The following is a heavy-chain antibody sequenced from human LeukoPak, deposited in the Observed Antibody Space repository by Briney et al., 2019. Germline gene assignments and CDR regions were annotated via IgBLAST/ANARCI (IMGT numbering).Heavy chain of an antibody. CDR3: AKTYVWYYFDY. D-gene: IGHD3-16*01. CDR1: GFTFSSYW. V-gene: IGHV3-48*01. CDR2: ISSSSSTI. Sequence: PGGSLRLSCAASGFTFSSYWMHWVRQAPGKGPEWVSYISSSSSTIYYADSVKGRFTISRDNAKNSLYLQMNSLRAEDTAIYYCAKTYVWYYFDYWGQGILVTVSS. J-gene: IGHJ4*02.